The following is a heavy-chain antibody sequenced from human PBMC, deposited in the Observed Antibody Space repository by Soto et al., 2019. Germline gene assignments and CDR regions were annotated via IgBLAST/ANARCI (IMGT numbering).Heavy chain of an antibody. CDR3: ARETVAPALGKSIGVAGEYDY. J-gene: IGHJ4*02. CDR1: GGSISSDDYY. D-gene: IGHD6-19*01. Sequence: PSDTLSLTCSVSGGSISSDDYYWSWIRQPPGKGLEWIGFMSYSGSTSYNASLKSRVTISVDTSKNQFSLNLNFVTAADTAVYYCARETVAPALGKSIGVAGEYDYWGQGTLVTVSS. V-gene: IGHV4-30-4*02. CDR2: MSYSGST.